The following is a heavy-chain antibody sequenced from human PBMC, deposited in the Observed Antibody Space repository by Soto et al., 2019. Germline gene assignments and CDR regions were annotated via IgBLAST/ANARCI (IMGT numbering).Heavy chain of an antibody. CDR2: IWYDGSNK. CDR3: ARDMSRYFDWLLPYYYYGMDV. CDR1: GFTFSSYG. J-gene: IGHJ6*02. D-gene: IGHD3-9*01. Sequence: GGSLRLSCAASGFTFSSYGMHWVRQAPGKGLEWVAVIWYDGSNKYYADSVKGRFTISRDNSKNTLYLQMNSLRAEDTAVYYCARDMSRYFDWLLPYYYYGMDVWGQGTTVTVS. V-gene: IGHV3-33*01.